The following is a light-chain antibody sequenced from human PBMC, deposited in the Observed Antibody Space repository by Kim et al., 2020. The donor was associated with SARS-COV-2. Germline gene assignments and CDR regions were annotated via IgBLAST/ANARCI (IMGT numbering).Light chain of an antibody. J-gene: IGKJ2*02. Sequence: WSRGEGAALSVRASQGGNRIYLAWYQQRLGQAPRLLIYGTSTRATGIPARFSGSGSGTDFTLTISRLEPEDFAVYYCQQYSNSLGTFGQGTKLEI. CDR3: QQYSNSLGT. CDR2: GTS. V-gene: IGKV3-20*01. CDR1: QGGNRIY.